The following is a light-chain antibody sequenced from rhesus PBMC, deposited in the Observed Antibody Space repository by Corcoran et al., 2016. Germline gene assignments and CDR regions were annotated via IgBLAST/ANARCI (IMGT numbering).Light chain of an antibody. CDR1: QSVSSS. CDR3: QQYSKWPRT. V-gene: IGKV3-42*03. CDR2: GAS. J-gene: IGKJ4*01. Sequence: EIVMTQSPATLSLSPGERATLSCRASQSVSSSLAWYQQTPGQAPRLLIDGASSRSTAIPDRVSGSGSGTECTLTISSLEPEDFAVYYCQQYSKWPRTCGGGTKVEIK.